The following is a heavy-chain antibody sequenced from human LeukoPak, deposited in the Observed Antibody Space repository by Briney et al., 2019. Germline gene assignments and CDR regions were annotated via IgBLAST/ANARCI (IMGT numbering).Heavy chain of an antibody. D-gene: IGHD3-16*02. J-gene: IGHJ4*02. CDR1: GFSFSDYS. CDR2: IWYDGSKT. CDR3: ARDGNYRFDY. Sequence: GGSLRLSCTASGFSFSDYSLNWVRQAPGKGLEWVAVIWYDGSKTYYADSVKGRFTISRDSSKKTLSLQMNSLRAEDTAVYYCARDGNYRFDYWGQGTLVTVSS. V-gene: IGHV3-33*08.